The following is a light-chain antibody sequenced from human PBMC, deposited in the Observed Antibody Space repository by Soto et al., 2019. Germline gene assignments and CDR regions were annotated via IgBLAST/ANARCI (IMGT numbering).Light chain of an antibody. CDR3: QQYYSYPRT. V-gene: IGKV3-15*01. Sequence: EIVLTQSPATLSLSPGERATLSCRASQSVISYLAWYQQKPGQAPRLLIYGASTRATGIPARISGSGSGTDFTLTISCLQSEDFATYYCQQYYSYPRTFGQGTKVDIK. J-gene: IGKJ1*01. CDR2: GAS. CDR1: QSVISY.